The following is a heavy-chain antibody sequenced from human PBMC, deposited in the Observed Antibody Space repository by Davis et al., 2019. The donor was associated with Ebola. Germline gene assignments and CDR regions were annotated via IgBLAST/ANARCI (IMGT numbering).Heavy chain of an antibody. J-gene: IGHJ6*02. D-gene: IGHD6-25*01. CDR1: GVSFSGYY. V-gene: IGHV4-34*01. CDR3: ARGGGYGGYGMDV. CDR2: INHSGRT. Sequence: MPSETLSPTCAVHGVSFSGYYRNWIRHPPGKGLEWIGEINHSGRTNYNPSLKSRVTMSVDTSKNQFSLRVRSVTAADTAVYYCARGGGYGGYGMDVWGQGTTVTVSS.